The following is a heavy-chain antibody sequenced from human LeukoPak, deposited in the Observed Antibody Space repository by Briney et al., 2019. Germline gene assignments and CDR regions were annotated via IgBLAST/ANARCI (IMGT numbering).Heavy chain of an antibody. Sequence: PGGSLRLSCAASGVTFSSYAMSWVRQAPGKGLEWVSAISVSGGSTYYADSVKGRFTISRENSNNTLYLQMNSLRAADTAVYYCAKDIAAAGVLVPAIPGYWGQGTLVTVSS. J-gene: IGHJ4*02. D-gene: IGHD6-13*01. CDR2: ISVSGGST. CDR3: AKDIAAAGVLVPAIPGY. CDR1: GVTFSSYA. V-gene: IGHV3-23*01.